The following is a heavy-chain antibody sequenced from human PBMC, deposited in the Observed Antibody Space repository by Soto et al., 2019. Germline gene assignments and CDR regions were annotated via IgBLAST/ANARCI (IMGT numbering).Heavy chain of an antibody. V-gene: IGHV4-59*13. D-gene: IGHD1-20*01. J-gene: IGHJ5*02. CDR3: ARDPGILGSSNWFDP. CDR1: CGSTNSYY. Sequence: SETLSLTCTVSCGSTNSYYWSWIRQPPGKGLEWIGYVYYSGSTKYNPSLKSRVTISIDRSKNRFSLKLNSVTAADTAVYYCARDPGILGSSNWFDPWGQGTLVTVSS. CDR2: VYYSGST.